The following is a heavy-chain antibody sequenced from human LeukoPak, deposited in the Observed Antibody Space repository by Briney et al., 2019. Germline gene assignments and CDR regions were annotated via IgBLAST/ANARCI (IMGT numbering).Heavy chain of an antibody. CDR1: GGSVSSGSYY. D-gene: IGHD5-18*01. CDR3: ARAVGTAMVVDY. V-gene: IGHV4-61*01. Sequence: SETLSLTCTVSGGSVSSGSYYWSWIRQPPGKGLEWIGYIYYSGSTNYNPSLKSRVTISVDTSKNQFSLKLSSVTAADTAVYYCARAVGTAMVVDYWGQGTLVTVSS. J-gene: IGHJ4*02. CDR2: IYYSGST.